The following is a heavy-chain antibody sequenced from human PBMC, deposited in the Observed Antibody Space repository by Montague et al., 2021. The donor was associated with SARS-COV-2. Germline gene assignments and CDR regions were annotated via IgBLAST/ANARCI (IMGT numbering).Heavy chain of an antibody. CDR2: MFHSGSS. CDR1: GFSISSGYY. J-gene: IGHJ6*02. V-gene: IGHV4-38-2*02. CDR3: ARGGNFWSDDYYYYPMDV. Sequence: SETLSLTCHVSGFSISSGYYWGWIRQSPGKGLEWIGSMFHSGSSYYNVSLKSRVTISVDTSNNDFSLKLSSVTAADTAVYYCARGGNFWSDDYYYYPMDVWGQGTTVTFSS. D-gene: IGHD3-3*01.